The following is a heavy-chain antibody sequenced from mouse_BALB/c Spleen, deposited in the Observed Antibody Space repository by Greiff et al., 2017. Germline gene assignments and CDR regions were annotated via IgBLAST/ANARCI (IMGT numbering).Heavy chain of an antibody. V-gene: IGHV1-7*01. CDR3: ARDGGYGNYGVYAMDY. D-gene: IGHD2-1*01. J-gene: IGHJ4*01. CDR1: GYTFTSYW. CDR2: INPSTGYT. Sequence: QVQLQQSGAELAKPGASVKMSCKASGYTFTSYWMHWVKQRPGQGLEWIGYINPSTGYTEYNQKFKDKATLTADKSSSTAYMQLSSLTSEDSAVYYCARDGGYGNYGVYAMDYWGQGTSVTVSS.